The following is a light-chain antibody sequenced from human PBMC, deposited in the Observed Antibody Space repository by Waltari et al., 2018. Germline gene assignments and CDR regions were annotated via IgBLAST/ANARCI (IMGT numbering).Light chain of an antibody. CDR1: PGIGNS. Sequence: DIQMTQSPSLLSASVGDRVTITCRASPGIGNSLNWYQQKPGKAPKLLIYEASSLQSGVPLMFSGSGSGTDFTLTINSLQPDDFATYYCQQSYSSLWTFGQGAKVEIK. CDR3: QQSYSSLWT. V-gene: IGKV1-39*01. CDR2: EAS. J-gene: IGKJ1*01.